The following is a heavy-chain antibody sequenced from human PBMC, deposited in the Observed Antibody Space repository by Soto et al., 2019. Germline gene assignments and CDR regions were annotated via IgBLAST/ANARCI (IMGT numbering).Heavy chain of an antibody. D-gene: IGHD5-12*01. J-gene: IGHJ4*02. CDR1: GYTFTSYG. CDR2: ISAYNGNT. CDR3: ARVSGYDQRSPYFDY. Sequence: ASVKVSCKASGYTFTSYGISWVRQAPGQGLEWMGWISAYNGNTNYAQKLQGRVTMTTDTSTSTAYMELRSLRSDDTAVYYCARVSGYDQRSPYFDYWGQGTLVTVS. V-gene: IGHV1-18*01.